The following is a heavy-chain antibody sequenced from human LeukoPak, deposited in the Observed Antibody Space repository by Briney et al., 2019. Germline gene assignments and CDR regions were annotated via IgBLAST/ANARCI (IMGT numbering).Heavy chain of an antibody. CDR3: AKGIPYYDILTGYYSAFDI. CDR1: GFTFDDYA. V-gene: IGHV3-9*01. J-gene: IGHJ3*02. CDR2: ISWNSGSI. Sequence: GRSLRLSCAASGFTFDDYAMHWVRHAPGKGLKWVSGISWNSGSIDYADSVKGRFTISRDNAKNSLYLQMNSLRAEDTALYYCAKGIPYYDILTGYYSAFDIWGQGTMVTVSS. D-gene: IGHD3-9*01.